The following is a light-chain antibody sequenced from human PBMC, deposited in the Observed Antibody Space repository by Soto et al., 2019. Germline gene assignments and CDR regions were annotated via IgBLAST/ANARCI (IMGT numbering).Light chain of an antibody. CDR2: DAS. J-gene: IGKJ1*01. Sequence: ETVLPQSPATLSLSPGERATLSCRASPSVNSYLAWYQQKGGQAPRLLIYDASNRATGIPARFSGSGSGTDFTLTISSLEPEDFAVYYCQQRSNWPWTFGQGSKVELK. V-gene: IGKV3-11*01. CDR1: PSVNSY. CDR3: QQRSNWPWT.